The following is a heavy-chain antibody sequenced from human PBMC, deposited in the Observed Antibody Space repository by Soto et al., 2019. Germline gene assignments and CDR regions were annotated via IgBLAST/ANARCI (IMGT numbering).Heavy chain of an antibody. CDR2: IQNGGGS. J-gene: IGHJ5*01. CDR1: GGTSNNYY. CDR3: ATHRGNW. Sequence: SETLSLTCSVSGGTSNNYYWSWIRQPPGRGPEWIACIQNGGGSSYNPSLKSRVTISVDTPKNQFSLNLRSVTAADTAVYSCATHRGNW. V-gene: IGHV4-59*01.